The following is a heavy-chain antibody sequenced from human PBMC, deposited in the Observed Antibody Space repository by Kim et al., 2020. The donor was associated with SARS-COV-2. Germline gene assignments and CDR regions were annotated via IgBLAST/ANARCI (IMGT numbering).Heavy chain of an antibody. J-gene: IGHJ4*02. CDR2: IYGGGTYT. CDR3: AKDTRYTRAFFGY. V-gene: IGHV3-23*03. Sequence: GGSLRLSCAASGFTFSTYAMNWVRQAPGKGLEWVSVIYGGGTYTYYADSVKGRFTISRDNSKSTLYLQMNSLRAEDTAVYYCAKDTRYTRAFFGYWGQGT. CDR1: GFTFSTYA. D-gene: IGHD1-20*01.